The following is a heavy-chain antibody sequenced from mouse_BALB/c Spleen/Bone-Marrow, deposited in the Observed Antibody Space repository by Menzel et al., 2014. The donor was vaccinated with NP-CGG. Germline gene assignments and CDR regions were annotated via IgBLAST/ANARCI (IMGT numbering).Heavy chain of an antibody. D-gene: IGHD1-1*01. Sequence: MQLKESGPELVKPGASVKISCKASGYSFTGYFMNWVMQSHGKSLEWIGRINPYNGDTFYNQKFKGKATLTVDKSSSTAHMELRSLASEDSAVYYCTRVTTDWYFDVWGAGTTVTVSS. CDR1: GYSFTGYF. CDR3: TRVTTDWYFDV. V-gene: IGHV1-20*02. CDR2: INPYNGDT. J-gene: IGHJ1*01.